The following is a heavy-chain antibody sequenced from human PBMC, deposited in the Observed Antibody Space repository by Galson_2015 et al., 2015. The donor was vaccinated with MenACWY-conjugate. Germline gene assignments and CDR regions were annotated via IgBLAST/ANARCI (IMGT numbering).Heavy chain of an antibody. D-gene: IGHD4-23*01. CDR1: GFTFNNYD. J-gene: IGHJ4*02. Sequence: SLRLSCATSGFTFNNYDMNWVRQAPGKGLDWISYISISSTTIYYADSVKGRFTISRDDAKNSLYLQMNSLTVEDTAVYYCARDNGGNEDYWGQGTLVTVSS. V-gene: IGHV3-48*04. CDR2: ISISSTTI. CDR3: ARDNGGNEDY.